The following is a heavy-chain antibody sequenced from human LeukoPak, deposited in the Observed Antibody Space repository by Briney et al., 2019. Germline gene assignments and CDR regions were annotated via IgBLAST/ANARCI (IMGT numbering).Heavy chain of an antibody. V-gene: IGHV4-39*07. CDR1: GGSITSSSYY. D-gene: IGHD2-21*02. CDR3: ARSCGGDCSYLPGYFQH. Sequence: SETLSLTCSVSGGSITSSSYYWGWIRQPPEKGLEWIGGIYYTGGTYYSPSLKSRVTMSVDTSNNQFSLKLSSVTAADTAVYYCARSCGGDCSYLPGYFQHWGQGTLVTVSS. CDR2: IYYTGGT. J-gene: IGHJ1*01.